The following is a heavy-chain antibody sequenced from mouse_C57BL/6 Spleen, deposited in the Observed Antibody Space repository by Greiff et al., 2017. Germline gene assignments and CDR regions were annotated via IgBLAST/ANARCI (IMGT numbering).Heavy chain of an antibody. D-gene: IGHD2-1*01. V-gene: IGHV1-15*01. Sequence: QVQLQQSGAELVRPGASVTLSCKASGYTFTDYEMHWVKQTPVHGLEWIGAIDPETGGTAYNQKFKGKAILTADKSSSTAYMERRSLTSEDSAVYSCTNYGNYGYAMDYWVQGTSVTVSS. CDR2: IDPETGGT. CDR3: TNYGNYGYAMDY. J-gene: IGHJ4*01. CDR1: GYTFTDYE.